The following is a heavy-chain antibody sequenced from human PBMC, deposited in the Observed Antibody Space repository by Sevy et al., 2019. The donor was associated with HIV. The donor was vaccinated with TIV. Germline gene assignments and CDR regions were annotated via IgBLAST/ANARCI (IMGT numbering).Heavy chain of an antibody. CDR3: ARGPHYYYDSSAFFEY. D-gene: IGHD3-22*01. CDR2: IVNSGSTV. V-gene: IGHV3-48*03. Sequence: GGSLRLSCTAAGFTFSSYEMNWVRQAPGKGLEWVSSIVNSGSTVYYAYSVKGRFTISRDNAKNSLFLQMNSLRAEDTAVYYCARGPHYYYDSSAFFEYWGQGTLVTVSS. CDR1: GFTFSSYE. J-gene: IGHJ4*02.